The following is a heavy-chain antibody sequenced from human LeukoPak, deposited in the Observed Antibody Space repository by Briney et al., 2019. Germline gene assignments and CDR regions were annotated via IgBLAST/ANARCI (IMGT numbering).Heavy chain of an antibody. CDR1: GFTFSSYA. J-gene: IGHJ4*02. CDR2: ISSNGGST. V-gene: IGHV3-64*01. CDR3: ARESGADDY. D-gene: IGHD1-26*01. Sequence: GGSLRLSCAASGFTFSSYAMHWVRQAPGKGLEYVSAISSNGGSTYYANSVKGRFTISRDNSKNTLYLQMGSLRAEDMAVYYCARESGADDYWGQGTQVTVSS.